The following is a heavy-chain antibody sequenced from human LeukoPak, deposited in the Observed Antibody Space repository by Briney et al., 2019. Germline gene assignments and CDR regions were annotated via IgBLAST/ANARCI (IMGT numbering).Heavy chain of an antibody. J-gene: IGHJ4*02. CDR1: GFTFSNAW. CDR2: IKSKTDGGTT. Sequence: PGGSLRLSCAASGFTFSNAWMSWVRQAPGKGLEWVGRIKSKTDGGTTDYAAPVKGRFTISRDDSKNTLYLQMNSLKTEDTAVYYCTTEDEREGSSTTSGRKLPLRGVFDYWGQGTLVTVSS. D-gene: IGHD6-6*01. V-gene: IGHV3-15*01. CDR3: TTEDEREGSSTTSGRKLPLRGVFDY.